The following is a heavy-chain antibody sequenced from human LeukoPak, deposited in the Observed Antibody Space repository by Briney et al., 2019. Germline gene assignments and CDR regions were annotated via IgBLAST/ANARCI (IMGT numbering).Heavy chain of an antibody. Sequence: PGGSLRLSCAASGFTFSTYNMNWVRQAPGKGREWVSSISSSSNYIYYADSVKGRFTISRDNAKNSLYLQMNSLRAEDTDVYYCARDVGASAPDAFDIWGQGTMVTVSS. V-gene: IGHV3-21*01. CDR3: ARDVGASAPDAFDI. CDR1: GFTFSTYN. D-gene: IGHD1-26*01. J-gene: IGHJ3*02. CDR2: ISSSSNYI.